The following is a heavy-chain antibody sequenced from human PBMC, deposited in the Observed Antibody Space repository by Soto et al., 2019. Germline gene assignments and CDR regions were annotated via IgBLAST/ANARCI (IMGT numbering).Heavy chain of an antibody. J-gene: IGHJ4*02. Sequence: PSETLSLTCTVSGGSISSSSYYWGWIRQPPGKGLEWIGSIYYSGSTYYNPSLKSRVTISVDTSKNQFSLKLSSVTAADTAVYYCARLDEYTQAFDYWGQGTLVTVSS. CDR3: ARLDEYTQAFDY. CDR2: IYYSGST. CDR1: GGSISSSSYY. V-gene: IGHV4-39*01. D-gene: IGHD1-1*01.